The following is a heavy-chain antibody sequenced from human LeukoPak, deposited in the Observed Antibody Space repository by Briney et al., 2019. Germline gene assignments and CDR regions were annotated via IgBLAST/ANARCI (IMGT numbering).Heavy chain of an antibody. D-gene: IGHD1-14*01. Sequence: GGSLRLSCAASGFTFSGYWMHWVRQAPGKGLVWVSRINSDGSSTSYADSVKGRFTISRDNAKNTLYLQMNSLRAEDTAVYYCARAGQFDYFDYWGQGTLVTVSS. V-gene: IGHV3-74*01. CDR3: ARAGQFDYFDY. CDR2: INSDGSST. J-gene: IGHJ4*02. CDR1: GFTFSGYW.